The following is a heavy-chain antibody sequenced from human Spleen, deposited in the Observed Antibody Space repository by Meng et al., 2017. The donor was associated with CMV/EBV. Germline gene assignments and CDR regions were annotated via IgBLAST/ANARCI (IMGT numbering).Heavy chain of an antibody. Sequence: SETLSLTCTVSGGSVSNGNYYWSWIRQPPGKGLEWIGYIYYSGSTNYNPSLSGSTNYNPSLKSRVTISVDTSKNQFSLKLSSVTAADTAVYYCARGLGYCSSTSCLYYYYGMDVWGQGTTVTVSS. CDR3: ARGLGYCSSTSCLYYYYGMDV. J-gene: IGHJ6*02. CDR2: IYYSGSTNYNPSLSGST. D-gene: IGHD2-2*01. CDR1: GGSVSNGNYY. V-gene: IGHV4-61*01.